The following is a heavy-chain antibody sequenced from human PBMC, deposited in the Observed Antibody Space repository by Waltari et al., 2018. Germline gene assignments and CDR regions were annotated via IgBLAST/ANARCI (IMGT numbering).Heavy chain of an antibody. CDR1: GGSISSYS. D-gene: IGHD3-3*01. CDR2: IYYSGST. CDR3: ARDAYDFWSGYYGHRYFDL. V-gene: IGHV4-59*01. Sequence: QVQLQESGPGLVKPSETLSLTCTVSGGSISSYSWSWIRQPPGKGLEWIGYIYYSGSTNYNPSLKSRVTISVDTSKNQFSLKLSSVTAADTAVYYCARDAYDFWSGYYGHRYFDLWGRGTLVTVSS. J-gene: IGHJ2*01.